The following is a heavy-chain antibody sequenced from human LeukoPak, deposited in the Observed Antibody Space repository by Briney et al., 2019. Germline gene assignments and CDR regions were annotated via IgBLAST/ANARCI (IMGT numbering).Heavy chain of an antibody. D-gene: IGHD4-17*01. CDR3: ASLIPSLRYLDY. Sequence: SETLSLTCTVSGGSISSGGYYWSWIRQHPGKGLEWIGYIYYSGTTSYNPSLKRRVTISVDTSKKQLSLKLTSVTAADTAVYYCASLIPSLRYLDYWGQGTLVTVSS. V-gene: IGHV4-31*03. CDR2: IYYSGTT. J-gene: IGHJ4*02. CDR1: GGSISSGGYY.